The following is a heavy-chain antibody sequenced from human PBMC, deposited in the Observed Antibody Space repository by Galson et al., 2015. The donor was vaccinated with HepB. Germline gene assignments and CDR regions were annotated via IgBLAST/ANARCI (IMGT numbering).Heavy chain of an antibody. Sequence: SLRLSCAASGFTVSSNYMSWVRQAPGKGLEWVSVIYSGGSTYYADSVKGRFTISRDNSKNRLYLQMNSLRAEDTAVYYCARVGCSGGSCYFDYWGQGTLVTVSP. D-gene: IGHD2-15*01. CDR2: IYSGGST. V-gene: IGHV3-53*01. CDR1: GFTVSSNY. CDR3: ARVGCSGGSCYFDY. J-gene: IGHJ4*02.